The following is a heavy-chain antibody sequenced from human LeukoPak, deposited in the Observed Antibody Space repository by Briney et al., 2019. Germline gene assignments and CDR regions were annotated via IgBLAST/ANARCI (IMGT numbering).Heavy chain of an antibody. V-gene: IGHV3-11*04. D-gene: IGHD5-18*01. CDR3: ARGYSYGYEY. CDR1: GFTFSNAW. Sequence: GGSLRLSCAASGFTFSNAWMSWVRQAPGKGLEWVSYISSSGTTIYYANSVKGRFTISRDNAKNSLYLQMDSLRAEDTAVYYCARGYSYGYEYWGQGTQVTVSS. J-gene: IGHJ4*02. CDR2: ISSSGTTI.